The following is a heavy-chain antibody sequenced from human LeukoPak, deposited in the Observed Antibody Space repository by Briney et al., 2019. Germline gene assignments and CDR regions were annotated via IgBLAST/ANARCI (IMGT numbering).Heavy chain of an antibody. Sequence: SETLSLTCSVSGDSVSSAGYHWSWIRQAPGKGLEWIGHSGSPSYNPSLKSRVMISIETSKNQFSLKVSTVTAADTAVYYCTTYYVGEGGRGHWGPGTLVTVSS. CDR2: SGSP. V-gene: IGHV4-61*08. CDR3: TTYYVGEGGRGH. J-gene: IGHJ4*02. CDR1: GDSVSSAGYH. D-gene: IGHD2-21*01.